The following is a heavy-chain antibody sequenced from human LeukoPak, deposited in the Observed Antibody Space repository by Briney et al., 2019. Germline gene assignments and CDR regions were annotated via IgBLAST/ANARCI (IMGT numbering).Heavy chain of an antibody. CDR1: GYRFTSDW. CDR2: IYPGDSDT. V-gene: IGHV5-51*01. CDR3: ARHPFD. J-gene: IGHJ4*02. Sequence: GESLKISCQASGYRFTSDWIAWVRQMPGKGLEWMGIIYPGDSDTRYSPSFQGQVTISADKSISTAYPQWSSLKASDTAIYYCARHPFDWGQGTLVTVSS.